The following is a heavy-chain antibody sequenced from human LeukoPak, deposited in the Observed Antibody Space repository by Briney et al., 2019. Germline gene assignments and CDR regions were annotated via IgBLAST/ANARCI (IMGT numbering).Heavy chain of an antibody. CDR3: ARGLIAAGSGNNWFDP. J-gene: IGHJ5*02. D-gene: IGHD6-25*01. V-gene: IGHV4-39*07. CDR1: GGSISSSSYY. Sequence: PSETLSLTCTVSGGSISSSSYYWGWIRQPPGKGLEWIGSIYYSGSTYYNPSLKSRVTISVDTSKNQFSLKLSSVTAADTAVYYCARGLIAAGSGNNWFDPWGQGTLVTVSS. CDR2: IYYSGST.